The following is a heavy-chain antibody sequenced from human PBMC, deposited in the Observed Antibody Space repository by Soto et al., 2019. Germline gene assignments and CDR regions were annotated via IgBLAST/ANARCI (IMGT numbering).Heavy chain of an antibody. CDR2: INGGNGQT. CDR1: GYTFSSYA. CDR3: ARDPYYYDSSGYCQGYFHH. V-gene: IGHV1-3*01. D-gene: IGHD3-22*01. J-gene: IGHJ1*01. Sequence: VASVKVSCKASGYTFSSYALHWVRQAPGQRLEWMGWINGGNGQTKYSQKFQGRVTFTRDTSASTAYLDLSSLRSEDTAVYYCARDPYYYDSSGYCQGYFHHWGQGTQVTVSS.